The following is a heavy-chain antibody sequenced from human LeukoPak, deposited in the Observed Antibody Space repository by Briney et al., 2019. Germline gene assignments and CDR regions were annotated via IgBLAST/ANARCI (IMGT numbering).Heavy chain of an antibody. D-gene: IGHD1-1*01. Sequence: PSETLSLTCTVSGGSISSYYWSWIRQPPGKGLEWIGYIYTSGSTNYNPSLKSRVTISVDTSKNQFSLKLSSVTAADTAVYYCARLENWSIDYWGQGTLVTVSS. J-gene: IGHJ4*02. CDR1: GGSISSYY. CDR3: ARLENWSIDY. V-gene: IGHV4-4*09. CDR2: IYTSGST.